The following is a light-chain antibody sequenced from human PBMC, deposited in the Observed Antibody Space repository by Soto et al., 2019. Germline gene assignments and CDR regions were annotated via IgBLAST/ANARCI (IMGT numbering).Light chain of an antibody. CDR3: AAWDDSLNGRDWV. Sequence: QSVLTQPPSASGTPGQRVTISCSGSSSNIGSNTVNWYQQLPGTAPKLLIYSNNQRPSGVPDRFSGSKSGTSASLAISGLQSEDEADYDCAAWDDSLNGRDWVFGGGTKVTVL. CDR1: SSNIGSNT. V-gene: IGLV1-44*01. J-gene: IGLJ3*02. CDR2: SNN.